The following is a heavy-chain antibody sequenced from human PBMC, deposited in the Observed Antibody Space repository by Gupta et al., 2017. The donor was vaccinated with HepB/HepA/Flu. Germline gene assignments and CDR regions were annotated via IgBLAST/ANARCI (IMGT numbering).Heavy chain of an antibody. CDR3: ARSKGGDFGYYFYYMDV. Sequence: QVQLQESGPGLVNPSETLSPTCTVSGCSIRTDYYNSIRQPPGKGLEWIGYIYYSGRTNCNSSLKSRVTISVDTSRNQFSLKVNSVTAADTAVYYCARSKGGDFGYYFYYMDVWGKGTTVTVSS. J-gene: IGHJ6*03. CDR2: IYYSGRT. V-gene: IGHV4-59*01. CDR1: GCSIRTDY. D-gene: IGHD2-21*02.